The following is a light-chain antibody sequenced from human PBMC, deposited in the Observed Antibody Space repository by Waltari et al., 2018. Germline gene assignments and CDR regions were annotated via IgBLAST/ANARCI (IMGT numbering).Light chain of an antibody. CDR1: QTINDW. Sequence: DIQMTQSPSTLSASIGDRVTITCRASQTINDWLAWYQQKPGRAHKLLIYKASDLESGVPSRFSGSGSGTEFTLTISSLQPDDFATYYCQQYSSFPLIFGPGTRVEIK. J-gene: IGKJ3*01. V-gene: IGKV1-5*03. CDR2: KAS. CDR3: QQYSSFPLI.